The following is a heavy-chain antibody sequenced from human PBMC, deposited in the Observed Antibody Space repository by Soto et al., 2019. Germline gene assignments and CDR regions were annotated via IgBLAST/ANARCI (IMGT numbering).Heavy chain of an antibody. D-gene: IGHD1-26*01. CDR3: ARSVGATPVAEYFQH. J-gene: IGHJ1*01. V-gene: IGHV3-33*01. Sequence: GCLRLSCAASGFTFSSDGMHWVRQAPGKGLEWVAVIWYDGSNKYYADSVKGRFTISRDNSKNTLYLQVNSLRAEDTAVYYCARSVGATPVAEYFQHWGQGTLVTVSS. CDR2: IWYDGSNK. CDR1: GFTFSSDG.